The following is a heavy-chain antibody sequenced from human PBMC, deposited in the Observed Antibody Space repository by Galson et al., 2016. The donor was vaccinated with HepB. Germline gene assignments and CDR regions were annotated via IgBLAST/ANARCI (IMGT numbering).Heavy chain of an antibody. Sequence: SVKVSCKASGYTFTRYGISWVRQAPGQGLEWMGWISAYKGDTSYAQTFQDRVTMHTDISTRTAYMDLRSLRSDDTAVYYCVRERAAVVCSGGCCHVNYGMDAWGQGTTVTISS. CDR1: GYTFTRYG. J-gene: IGHJ6*02. D-gene: IGHD2-15*01. CDR3: VRERAAVVCSGGCCHVNYGMDA. CDR2: ISAYKGDT. V-gene: IGHV1-18*01.